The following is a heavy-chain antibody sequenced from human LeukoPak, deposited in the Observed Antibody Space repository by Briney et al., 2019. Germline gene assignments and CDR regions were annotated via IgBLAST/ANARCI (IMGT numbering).Heavy chain of an antibody. CDR3: ARPYSISSFGFYYYYMDV. CDR1: GGSISSYY. V-gene: IGHV4-59*01. J-gene: IGHJ6*03. Sequence: SETLSLTCTVSGGSISSYYWSWIRQPPGKGLEWIGYIYYSGSTNYNPSLKSRVTISVDTSKNQFSLKLSSVTAADTAVYYCARPYSISSFGFYYYYMDVWGKGTTVTVSS. CDR2: IYYSGST. D-gene: IGHD6-6*01.